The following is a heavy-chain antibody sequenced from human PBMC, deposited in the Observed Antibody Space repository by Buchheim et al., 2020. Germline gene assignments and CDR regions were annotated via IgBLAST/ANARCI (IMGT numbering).Heavy chain of an antibody. D-gene: IGHD3-22*01. CDR1: GFTFSSYA. V-gene: IGHV3-30*04. Sequence: QVQLVESGGGVVQPGRSLRLSCAASGFTFSSYAMHWVRQAPGKGLEWVAVISYDGSNKYCADSVKGRFTISRDNSKNTLYLQMNSLRAEDTAVYYCARIGKDSSGYYYFDYWGQGTL. CDR3: ARIGKDSSGYYYFDY. J-gene: IGHJ4*02. CDR2: ISYDGSNK.